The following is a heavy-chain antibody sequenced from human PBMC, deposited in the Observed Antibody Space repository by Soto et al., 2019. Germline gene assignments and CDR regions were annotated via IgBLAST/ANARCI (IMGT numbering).Heavy chain of an antibody. CDR3: ARDRNVLLWFGESEFDY. D-gene: IGHD3-10*01. J-gene: IGHJ4*02. Sequence: GGSLRLSCAASGFTFSDYYMSWIRQAPGKGLEWVSYISSSGSTIYYADSVRGRFTISRDNAKNSLYLQMNSLRAEDTAVYYCARDRNVLLWFGESEFDYWGQGTLVTVSS. V-gene: IGHV3-11*01. CDR1: GFTFSDYY. CDR2: ISSSGSTI.